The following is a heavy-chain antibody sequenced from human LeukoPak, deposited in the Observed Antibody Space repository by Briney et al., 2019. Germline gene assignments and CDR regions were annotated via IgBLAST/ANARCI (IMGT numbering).Heavy chain of an antibody. J-gene: IGHJ5*02. CDR3: ARDVVCNDFWSGSCNRFDP. Sequence: GASVKVSCKASGYTFTSYGISWVRQAPGQGLEWMGWISAYNGNTNYAPKLQGRVTMTTDTSTSTAYMELRSLRSDDTAVYYCARDVVCNDFWSGSCNRFDPWGQGTLVTVSS. CDR1: GYTFTSYG. D-gene: IGHD3-3*01. CDR2: ISAYNGNT. V-gene: IGHV1-18*01.